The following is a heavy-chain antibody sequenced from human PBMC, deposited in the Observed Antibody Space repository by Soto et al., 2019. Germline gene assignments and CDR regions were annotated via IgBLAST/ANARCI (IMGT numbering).Heavy chain of an antibody. J-gene: IGHJ3*02. CDR3: ASFSPILTLKAFDI. Sequence: SETLSLTCAVYGGSFSGYYWSWIRQPPGKGLEWIGEINHSGSTNYNPSLKSRVPISVDTSKNQFSLKLSSVTAADTAVYYCASFSPILTLKAFDIWGQGTMVTVSS. CDR2: INHSGST. CDR1: GGSFSGYY. V-gene: IGHV4-34*01. D-gene: IGHD2-21*01.